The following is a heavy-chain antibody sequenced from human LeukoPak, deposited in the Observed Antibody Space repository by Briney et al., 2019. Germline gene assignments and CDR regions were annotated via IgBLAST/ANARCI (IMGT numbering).Heavy chain of an antibody. D-gene: IGHD4-11*01. CDR1: GGTFSSYT. CDR2: IIPILGIA. CDR3: ARDAALTVTMAYY. J-gene: IGHJ4*02. V-gene: IGHV1-69*04. Sequence: SVKVSCKASGGTFSSYTISWVRQAPGQGLEWMGRIIPILGIANYAQKFQDRVTITADKSTSTAYMELSSLRSEDTAVYYCARDAALTVTMAYYWGQGTLVTVSS.